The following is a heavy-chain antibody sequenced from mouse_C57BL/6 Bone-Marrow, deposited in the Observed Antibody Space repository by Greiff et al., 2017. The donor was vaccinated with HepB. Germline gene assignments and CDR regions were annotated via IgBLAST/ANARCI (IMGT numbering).Heavy chain of an antibody. J-gene: IGHJ2*01. CDR1: GYTFTTYP. D-gene: IGHD2-5*01. Sequence: QVQLKESGAELVKPGASVKMSCKASGYTFTTYPIEWMKQNHGKSLEWIGNFHPYNDDTKYNEKFKGKATLTVEKSSSTVYLELSRLTSDDSAVYYCAIYYSNYEGYFDYWGQGTTLTVSS. CDR3: AIYYSNYEGYFDY. CDR2: FHPYNDDT. V-gene: IGHV1-47*01.